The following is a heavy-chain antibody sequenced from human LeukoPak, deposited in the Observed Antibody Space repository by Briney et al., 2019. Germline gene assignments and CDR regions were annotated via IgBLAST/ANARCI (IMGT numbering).Heavy chain of an antibody. D-gene: IGHD3-10*01. CDR1: GYSISSGYY. J-gene: IGHJ5*02. CDR3: ARDHGLWFGHNWFDP. Sequence: SETLSLTCTVSGYSISSGYYWGWTRQPPGKGLEWTGSIDHSGSTYYNPSLKSRITISVDTSKNQFSLKLSSVTPEDTAVYYCARDHGLWFGHNWFDPWGQGTLVTVSS. CDR2: IDHSGST. V-gene: IGHV4-38-2*02.